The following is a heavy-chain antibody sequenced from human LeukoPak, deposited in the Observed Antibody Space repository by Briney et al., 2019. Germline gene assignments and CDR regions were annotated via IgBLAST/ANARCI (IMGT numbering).Heavy chain of an antibody. D-gene: IGHD6-19*01. CDR3: ARAIAIAVAGSCWFDP. Sequence: VASVKVSCKASGGPFSTYAISWVRQAPGQGLEWMGRIVPIHGLTHYAQKFQGRVTITADKLTNTVYMELSSLRSEDTAVYYCARAIAIAVAGSCWFDPWGQGTLVSVSS. CDR1: GGPFSTYA. J-gene: IGHJ5*02. V-gene: IGHV1-69*04. CDR2: IVPIHGLT.